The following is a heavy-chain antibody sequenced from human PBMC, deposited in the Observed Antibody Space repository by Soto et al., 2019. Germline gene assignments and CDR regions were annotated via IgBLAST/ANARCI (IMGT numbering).Heavy chain of an antibody. CDR1: GFIFSNYW. CDR3: TREKFDP. J-gene: IGHJ5*02. CDR2: VKTDGSST. V-gene: IGHV3-74*01. Sequence: EVQLVESGGGSVPPGGSLRLSCAASGFIFSNYWMHWVRQVPGKGLVWVARVKTDGSSTSYADSVKGRFTISRDNAKNTVYLEMNDLRADDTAVYYCTREKFDPWGQGTLVTVSS.